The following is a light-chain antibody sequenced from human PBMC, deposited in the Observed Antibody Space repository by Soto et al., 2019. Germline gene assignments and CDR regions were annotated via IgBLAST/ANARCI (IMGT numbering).Light chain of an antibody. V-gene: IGKV1-17*03. CDR3: LQHNSYPRT. CDR2: VAS. CDR1: QDISNH. Sequence: DIQMTQSPSAMSASVGDRVTITCRASQDISNHVAWFRQKPGKVPKRLIYVASSLQSGVPSRFSGSGSGTEFTLTISSLQPEDFATYYCLQHNSYPRTFGQGTKVEIK. J-gene: IGKJ1*01.